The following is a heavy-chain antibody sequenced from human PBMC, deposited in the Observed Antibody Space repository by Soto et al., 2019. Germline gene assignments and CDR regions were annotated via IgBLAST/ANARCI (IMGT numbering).Heavy chain of an antibody. J-gene: IGHJ5*02. V-gene: IGHV1-8*02. Sequence: QVQLVQSGSEVKKPGASVKVSCKSFGYSFTSLDVHWVRQASGQGLEWMGWMNPNSGNTDYAQRFQGRVTMTRNTSINTAYMELNSLTSDDTAVYYCARGDWLGNWLDPWGQGTLVTVSS. CDR1: GYSFTSLD. D-gene: IGHD3-9*01. CDR2: MNPNSGNT. CDR3: ARGDWLGNWLDP.